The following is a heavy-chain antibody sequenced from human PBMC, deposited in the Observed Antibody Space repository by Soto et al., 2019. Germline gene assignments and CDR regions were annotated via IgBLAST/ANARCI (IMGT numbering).Heavy chain of an antibody. Sequence: QVQLVESGGGVVQPGRSLRLSCAASGFTFSSYAMHWVRQAPGKGLEWVAVISYDGSNKYYADSVKGRFTISRDNSKNTLYLQMNSLRAEDTAVYYCAREGEDIVLVPADSFPGMDVWGQGTTVTVSS. V-gene: IGHV3-30-3*01. CDR2: ISYDGSNK. J-gene: IGHJ6*02. CDR1: GFTFSSYA. CDR3: AREGEDIVLVPADSFPGMDV. D-gene: IGHD2-2*01.